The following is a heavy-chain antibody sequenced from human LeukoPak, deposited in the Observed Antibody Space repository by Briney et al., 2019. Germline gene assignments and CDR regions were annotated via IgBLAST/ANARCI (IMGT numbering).Heavy chain of an antibody. Sequence: GGSLRLSCAASGFTFSSYWMSWVRQAPGKGLEWVSSISSSSSYIYYADSVKGRFTISRDNAKNSLYLQMNSLRAEDTAVYYCARDIARRELGAFDYWGQGTLVTVSS. CDR3: ARDIARRELGAFDY. CDR2: ISSSSSYI. CDR1: GFTFSSYW. J-gene: IGHJ4*02. D-gene: IGHD1-26*01. V-gene: IGHV3-21*01.